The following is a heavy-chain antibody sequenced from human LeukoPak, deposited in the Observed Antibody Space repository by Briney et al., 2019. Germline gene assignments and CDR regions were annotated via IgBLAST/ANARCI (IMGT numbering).Heavy chain of an antibody. CDR3: ARVGYYESSGYYEY. CDR1: GYTLTDYY. CDR2: INPNSGGT. Sequence: ASVKVSCKASGYTLTDYYMHWVRQAPGQGLEWMGRINPNSGGTNYAQKFQGRVTMTRNTSISTVYMELSRLRSDDTAVYYCARVGYYESSGYYEYWGQGTLVTVSS. V-gene: IGHV1-2*06. J-gene: IGHJ4*02. D-gene: IGHD3-22*01.